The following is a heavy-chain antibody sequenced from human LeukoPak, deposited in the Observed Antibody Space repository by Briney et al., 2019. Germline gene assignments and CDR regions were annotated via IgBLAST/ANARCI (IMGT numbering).Heavy chain of an antibody. Sequence: SVKVSCKASGFTFTSSAMQWVRQARGQRLEWIGWIVVGNGNTNYAQKLQGRVTMTTDTSTSTAYMELRSLRSDDTAVYYCARALLWFGESYSYYFDYWGQGTLVTVSS. CDR1: GFTFTSSA. CDR3: ARALLWFGESYSYYFDY. J-gene: IGHJ4*02. V-gene: IGHV1-58*02. D-gene: IGHD3-10*01. CDR2: IVVGNGNT.